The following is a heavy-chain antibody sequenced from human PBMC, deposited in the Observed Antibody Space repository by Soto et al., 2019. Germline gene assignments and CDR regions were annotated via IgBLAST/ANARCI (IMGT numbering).Heavy chain of an antibody. Sequence: SETLSLTCPVAGGSVSSNSYSWGWVRQSPGKGLGWIGTIYSNDNTHYNPSLLSRVTISVDTSKNEFSLRLNSVTAADTAVYYCARRIVATEAFDYWGQGTLVTVSS. CDR2: IYSNDNT. J-gene: IGHJ4*02. CDR3: ARRIVATEAFDY. CDR1: GGSVSSNSYS. V-gene: IGHV4-39*01. D-gene: IGHD5-12*01.